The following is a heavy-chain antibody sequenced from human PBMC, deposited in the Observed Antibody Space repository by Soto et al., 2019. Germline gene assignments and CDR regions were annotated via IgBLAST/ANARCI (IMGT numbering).Heavy chain of an antibody. V-gene: IGHV3-21*01. J-gene: IGHJ3*02. Sequence: GGSLRLSCTPSGFTFRNYGLYWVRQAPGKGLEWVSSISSSSSYIYYADSVKGRFTISRDNAKNSLYLQMNSLRAEDTAVYYCARDLNPYYYDSSGLGGIWGQGTMVTVSS. D-gene: IGHD3-22*01. CDR2: ISSSSSYI. CDR3: ARDLNPYYYDSSGLGGI. CDR1: GFTFRNYG.